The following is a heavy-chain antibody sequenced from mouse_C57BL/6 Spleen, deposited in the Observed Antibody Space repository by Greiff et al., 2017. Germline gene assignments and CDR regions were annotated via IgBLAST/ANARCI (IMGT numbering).Heavy chain of an antibody. CDR3: TRDNDYYGSSLYAMDY. V-gene: IGHV5-9-1*02. CDR2: ISSGGDYI. J-gene: IGHJ4*01. D-gene: IGHD1-1*01. Sequence: KLVESGEGLVKPGGSLKLSCAASGFTFSSYAMSWVRQTPEKRLEWVAYISSGGDYIYYADTVKGRFTISRDNARNTLYLQMSSLKSEDTAMYYCTRDNDYYGSSLYAMDYWGQGTSVTVSS. CDR1: GFTFSSYA.